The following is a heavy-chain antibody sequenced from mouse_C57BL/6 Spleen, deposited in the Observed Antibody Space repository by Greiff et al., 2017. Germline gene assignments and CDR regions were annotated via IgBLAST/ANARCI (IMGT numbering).Heavy chain of an antibody. CDR1: GYTFTSYW. CDR3: ARGGDGYYYCDD. V-gene: IGHV1-53*01. CDR2: INPSDGGT. Sequence: QVQLQQPGTELVKPGASVKLSCKASGYTFTSYWMHWVKQRPGQGLEWIGNINPSDGGTNYNEKFKSKATLTVDKYSSTAYMQLSSLTSEDAAVYYCARGGDGYYYCDDWGQGTTRTVSS. D-gene: IGHD2-3*01. J-gene: IGHJ2*01.